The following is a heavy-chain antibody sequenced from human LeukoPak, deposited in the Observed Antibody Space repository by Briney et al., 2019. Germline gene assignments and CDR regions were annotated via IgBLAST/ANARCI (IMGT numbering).Heavy chain of an antibody. CDR3: ARSPYDSSGYYYFDY. Sequence: SVKVSCKASGYTFTGYYMHWVRQAPGQGLEWMGGIIPIFGTANYAQKFQGRVTITADESTSTAYMELSSLRSEDTAVYYCARSPYDSSGYYYFDYWGQGTLVTVSS. J-gene: IGHJ4*02. CDR1: GYTFTGYY. CDR2: IIPIFGTA. D-gene: IGHD3-22*01. V-gene: IGHV1-69*13.